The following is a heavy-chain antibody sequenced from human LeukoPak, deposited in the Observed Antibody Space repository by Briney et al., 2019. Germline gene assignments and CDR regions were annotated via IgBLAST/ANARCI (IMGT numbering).Heavy chain of an antibody. CDR2: IYYSGST. J-gene: IGHJ4*02. Sequence: PSETLSLTCTVSGGSISSYYWSWIRQPPGKGLEWIGYIYYSGSTNYNPSLKSRVTISVDTSKNQFSLKLSSVTAADTAVYYCARCPLWFGEFDYWGQGTLVTVSS. CDR1: GGSISSYY. CDR3: ARCPLWFGEFDY. D-gene: IGHD3-10*01. V-gene: IGHV4-59*01.